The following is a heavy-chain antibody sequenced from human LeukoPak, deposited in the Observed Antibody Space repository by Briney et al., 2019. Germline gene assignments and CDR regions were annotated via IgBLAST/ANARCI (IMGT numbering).Heavy chain of an antibody. CDR3: ARSARSWFDP. CDR2: IYYSVRT. V-gene: IGHV4-59*11. CDR1: GGSISSHY. Sequence: SETLSLTCTVPGGSISSHYWSWIRQPPRKGLEWIGYIYYSVRTNYNPPLKSRVTISVDTSKNQFALKLSSVAAADAAVYYCARSARSWFDPWGQGTVVTVS. J-gene: IGHJ5*02.